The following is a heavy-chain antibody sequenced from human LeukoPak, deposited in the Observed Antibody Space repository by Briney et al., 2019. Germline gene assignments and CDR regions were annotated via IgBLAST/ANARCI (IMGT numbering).Heavy chain of an antibody. J-gene: IGHJ5*02. CDR3: VRGTPERWFDP. Sequence: SETLSLTCAVYGGSFSGYYWSWIRQPPGKGLEWIGEINHSGSTNYNPSLKSRVTISVDTSKNQFSLKLSSVTAADTAVYYCVRGTPERWFDPWGQGTLVTVSS. V-gene: IGHV4-34*01. D-gene: IGHD5-24*01. CDR1: GGSFSGYY. CDR2: INHSGST.